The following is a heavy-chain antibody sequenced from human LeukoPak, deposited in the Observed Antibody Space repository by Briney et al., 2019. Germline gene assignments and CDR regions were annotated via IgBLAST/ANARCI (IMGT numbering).Heavy chain of an antibody. V-gene: IGHV3-53*01. D-gene: IGHD1-14*01. Sequence: GGSLRLSCAASGFTFITNSMTWVRQAPGKGLEWVSSLYSDSNIKYENSVQGRFTISRANSKNTLYLEMNRLSPEDPAVYYCARGVEPLAANTLAYSGQGTLVTVSS. CDR3: ARGVEPLAANTLAY. CDR2: LYSDSNI. CDR1: GFTFITNS. J-gene: IGHJ4*02.